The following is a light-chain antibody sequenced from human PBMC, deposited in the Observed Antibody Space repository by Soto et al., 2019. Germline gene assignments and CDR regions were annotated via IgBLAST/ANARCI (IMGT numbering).Light chain of an antibody. V-gene: IGKV3-11*01. CDR3: QQRTNWPPSLT. CDR1: QSVSSY. J-gene: IGKJ4*01. CDR2: DIS. Sequence: EIVLTQSPATLSLSPGERATLSCRASQSVSSYLAWYQQKPGQAPRLLIYDISNRATGIPARFSGSGSGTDFTLTISSLEPDDFAVYYCQQRTNWPPSLTFGGGTKVEIK.